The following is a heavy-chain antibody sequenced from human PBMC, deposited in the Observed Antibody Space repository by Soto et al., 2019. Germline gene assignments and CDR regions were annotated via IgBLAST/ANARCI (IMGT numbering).Heavy chain of an antibody. Sequence: VGSLRLSSPGSGFTLSSYGIHRVRQAPGKGLEWVAGISNDGSNEYYADSVKGRFTISKDKSKNTLYLQMDSLRPEDTAVYYCPREITVAGYFDYWGQGTLVTVSS. D-gene: IGHD6-19*01. CDR1: GFTLSSYG. CDR3: PREITVAGYFDY. J-gene: IGHJ4*02. CDR2: ISNDGSNE. V-gene: IGHV3-30*03.